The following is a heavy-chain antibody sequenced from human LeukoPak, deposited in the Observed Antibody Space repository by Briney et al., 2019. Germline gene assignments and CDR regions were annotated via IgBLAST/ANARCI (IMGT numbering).Heavy chain of an antibody. D-gene: IGHD2-2*02. J-gene: IGHJ5*02. Sequence: PSETLSLTCTVSGVSISSYYWSWIRQPPGKGLEWIGYIYYSGSTNYNPSLKSRVTISVDTSKNQFSLKLSSVTAADTAVYYCARDRGGPYCSSTSCYTRWFDPWGQGTLVTVSS. V-gene: IGHV4-59*01. CDR3: ARDRGGPYCSSTSCYTRWFDP. CDR2: IYYSGST. CDR1: GVSISSYY.